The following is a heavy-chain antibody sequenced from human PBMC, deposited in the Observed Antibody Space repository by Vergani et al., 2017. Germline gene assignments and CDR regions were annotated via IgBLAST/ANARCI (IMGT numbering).Heavy chain of an antibody. V-gene: IGHV4-61*02. D-gene: IGHD2-21*01. Sequence: QVQLQESGPGLVKPSQTLSLTCTVSGGSFSTRGQSWTWLRQSAGKGLEWIVRIYTSGTTNYNPSLRSRAFMSVDTSKKHFSLKLTSVTAADTAVYYCARDGGEYDKDALDVWGQGTKVTVTS. J-gene: IGHJ3*01. CDR3: ARDGGEYDKDALDV. CDR2: IYTSGTT. CDR1: GGSFSTRGQS.